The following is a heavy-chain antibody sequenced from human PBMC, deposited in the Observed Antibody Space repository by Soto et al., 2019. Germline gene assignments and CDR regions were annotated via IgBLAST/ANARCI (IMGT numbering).Heavy chain of an antibody. CDR2: ISYDGSNK. V-gene: IGHV3-30*03. D-gene: IGHD1-1*01. J-gene: IGHJ5*02. Sequence: QVQLVESGGGVVQPGRSLRLSCAASGFTFSSYGMHWVRQAPGKGLEWVAVISYDGSNKYYADSVKGRFTISRDKSKNTLYLQMNSLRAEDTTVYYCAALTEGDQTTYMGFDPWGQGTLVTVSS. CDR1: GFTFSSYG. CDR3: AALTEGDQTTYMGFDP.